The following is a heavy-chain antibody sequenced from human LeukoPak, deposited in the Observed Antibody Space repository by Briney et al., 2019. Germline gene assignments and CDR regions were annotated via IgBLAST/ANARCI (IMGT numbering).Heavy chain of an antibody. D-gene: IGHD2-2*01. Sequence: PSETLSLTYTVSGGSISSYYWSWIRQPPGKGLEWIGYIFYSGTTNYNPSLKSRVTISVATSKNQFSLKLSSVTAADTAVYYCARLPYCTSTTCHRGAFDIWGQGTMVIVSS. CDR3: ARLPYCTSTTCHRGAFDI. J-gene: IGHJ3*02. V-gene: IGHV4-59*01. CDR2: IFYSGTT. CDR1: GGSISSYY.